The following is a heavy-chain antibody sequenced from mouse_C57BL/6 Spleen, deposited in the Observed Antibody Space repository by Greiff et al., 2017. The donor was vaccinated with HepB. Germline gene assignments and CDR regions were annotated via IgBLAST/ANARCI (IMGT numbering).Heavy chain of an antibody. CDR3: TRKDYDYERYFDV. Sequence: HVQLQQSGAELVRPGASVTLSCKASGYTFTDYEMHWVKQTPVHGLEWIGAIDPETGGTAYNQKFKGKAILTADKSSSTAYMELRSLTSEDSAVYYCTRKDYDYERYFDVWGTGTTVTVSS. J-gene: IGHJ1*03. D-gene: IGHD2-4*01. CDR2: IDPETGGT. CDR1: GYTFTDYE. V-gene: IGHV1-15*01.